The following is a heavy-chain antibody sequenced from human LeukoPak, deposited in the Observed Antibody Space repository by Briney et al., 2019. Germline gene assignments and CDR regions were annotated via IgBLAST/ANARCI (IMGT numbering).Heavy chain of an antibody. CDR1: GGSFSGYY. Sequence: PSETLSLTCAVYGGSFSGYYWSWIRQPPGKGLEWIGEINHSGSTNNNPSLKSRVTISVDTSKNQFSLKLSSVTAADTAVYYCAMRSNEAFDNWGQGTMVTVSS. CDR3: AMRSNEAFDN. J-gene: IGHJ3*02. D-gene: IGHD3-10*01. V-gene: IGHV4-34*01. CDR2: INHSGST.